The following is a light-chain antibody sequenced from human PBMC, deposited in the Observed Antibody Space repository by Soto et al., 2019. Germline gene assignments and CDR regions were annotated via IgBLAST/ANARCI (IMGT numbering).Light chain of an antibody. CDR1: QSVSSSF. CDR2: GAS. J-gene: IGKJ4*01. Sequence: EIVLTQSPGTLSLSPGERATLSCSASQSVSSSFLAWYQQKPGQAPRLLIYGASSRATGIPDRFSGRGSGTDFTLTISRLEPEDVAVYYCQQYCSSPLTFGGGTKVEIK. CDR3: QQYCSSPLT. V-gene: IGKV3-20*01.